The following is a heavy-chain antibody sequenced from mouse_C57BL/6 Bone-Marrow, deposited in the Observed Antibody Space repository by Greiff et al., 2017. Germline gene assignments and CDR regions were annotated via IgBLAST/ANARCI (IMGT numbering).Heavy chain of an antibody. CDR3: ARGNMNAMDY. CDR1: GYTFTSYW. Sequence: VQLQQPGAELVMPGASVKLSCKASGYTFTSYWMHWVKQRPGQGLEWIGEIDPSDSYTNYNQKFKGKSTLTVDKSSSTAYMQLSSLTSEDSAVYYCARGNMNAMDYWGQGTSVTVSS. J-gene: IGHJ4*01. V-gene: IGHV1-69*01. CDR2: IDPSDSYT.